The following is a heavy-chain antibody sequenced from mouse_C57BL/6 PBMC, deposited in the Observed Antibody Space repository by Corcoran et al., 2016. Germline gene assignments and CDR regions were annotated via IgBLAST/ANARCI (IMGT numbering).Heavy chain of an antibody. D-gene: IGHD2-3*01. CDR3: ARGGPYDGYLYYFDY. CDR2: INPNNGGT. CDR1: GYTFTDYY. V-gene: IGHV1-26*01. J-gene: IGHJ2*01. Sequence: EVQLQQSGPELVKPGASVKISCKASGYTFTDYYMNWVKQSHGKSLEWIGDINPNNGGTSYNQKFKGKATSTVDKSSSTAYMELRSLTSEDSAVYYCARGGPYDGYLYYFDYWGQGTTLTVSS.